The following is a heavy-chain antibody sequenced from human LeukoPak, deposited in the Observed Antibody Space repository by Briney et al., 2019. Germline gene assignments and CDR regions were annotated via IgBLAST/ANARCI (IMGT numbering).Heavy chain of an antibody. CDR1: GYTFTRYG. CDR3: ARDLGGVGACGS. V-gene: IGHV1-18*01. D-gene: IGHD1-26*01. CDR2: ISAYNGNK. J-gene: IGHJ5*02. Sequence: ASVKVSCKASGYTFTRYGVSWVRQAPGQGLEWMGWISAYNGNKKYSQKFQGRVTMTTDTSTSAAYMELRSLRSDDTAVYYCARDLGGVGACGSWGQGALVTVSS.